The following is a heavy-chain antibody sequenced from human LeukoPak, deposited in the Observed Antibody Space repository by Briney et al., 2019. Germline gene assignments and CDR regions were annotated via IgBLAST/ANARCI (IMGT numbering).Heavy chain of an antibody. D-gene: IGHD3-3*01. CDR2: INHSGST. CDR3: ARGRDYDFWSGYRTPFDY. J-gene: IGHJ4*02. Sequence: PSETLSLTCTVSGGSISSYYWSWIRQPPGKGLEWIGEINHSGSTNYNPSLKSRVTISVDTSKNQFSLKLSSVTAADTAVYYCARGRDYDFWSGYRTPFDYWGQGTLVTVSS. V-gene: IGHV4-34*01. CDR1: GGSISSYY.